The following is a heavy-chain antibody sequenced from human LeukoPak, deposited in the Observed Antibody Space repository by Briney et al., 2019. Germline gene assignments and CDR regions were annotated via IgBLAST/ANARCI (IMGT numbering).Heavy chain of an antibody. CDR2: IYPGDSDT. CDR1: GYSFTSYW. CDR3: AAYDHDDKYYFDY. V-gene: IGHV5-51*01. J-gene: IGHJ4*02. D-gene: IGHD3-16*01. Sequence: GESLKISCKGSGYSFTSYWIGWVRQMPGKGLEWMGIIYPGDSDTRYSPSFQGQVTISADKSISTAYMELSRLRSDDTAVYYCAAYDHDDKYYFDYWGQGTLVTVSS.